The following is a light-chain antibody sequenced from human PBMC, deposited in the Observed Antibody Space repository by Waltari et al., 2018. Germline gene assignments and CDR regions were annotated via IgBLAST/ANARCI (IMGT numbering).Light chain of an antibody. J-gene: IGLJ3*02. V-gene: IGLV7-46*01. Sequence: QSVVTQEPSLTVSLGRTVTLTCDPSTAAVTGGHYPYWFQQKPGQAPRTLIYETSNKPSWTPARFSGSLLGGKAALTLSGAQPEDEADYYCLLAYSGARVFGGGTKLTVL. CDR2: ETS. CDR1: TAAVTGGHY. CDR3: LLAYSGARV.